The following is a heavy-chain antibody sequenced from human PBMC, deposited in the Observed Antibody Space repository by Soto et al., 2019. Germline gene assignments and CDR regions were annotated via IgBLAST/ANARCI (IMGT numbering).Heavy chain of an antibody. CDR1: GFTFSSYA. CDR2: ISGSGGST. D-gene: IGHD5-12*01. CDR3: AKDPTLYSGYDYTPPWYFDY. Sequence: EVQLLESGGGLVQPGGSLRLSCAASGFTFSSYAMSWVRQAPGKGLLWVSAISGSGGSTYYADSGKGRFTISRDNSKNTLYLQMNSLRAEDTAVYYCAKDPTLYSGYDYTPPWYFDYWGQGTLVTVSS. V-gene: IGHV3-23*01. J-gene: IGHJ4*02.